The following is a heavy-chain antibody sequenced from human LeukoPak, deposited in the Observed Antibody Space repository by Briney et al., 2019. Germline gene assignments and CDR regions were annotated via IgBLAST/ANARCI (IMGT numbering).Heavy chain of an antibody. D-gene: IGHD3-3*01. CDR2: INPSGGST. V-gene: IGHV1-46*03. Sequence: GASVKVSCKASGYTFTSYYMHWVRQAPGQGREWMGIINPSGGSTSYAQKFQGRVTMTRDTSTSTVYMELSSLRSEDTAVYYCAKTYYDFWSGYSHRNYYYYYMDVWGKGTTVTVSS. CDR1: GYTFTSYY. CDR3: AKTYYDFWSGYSHRNYYYYYMDV. J-gene: IGHJ6*03.